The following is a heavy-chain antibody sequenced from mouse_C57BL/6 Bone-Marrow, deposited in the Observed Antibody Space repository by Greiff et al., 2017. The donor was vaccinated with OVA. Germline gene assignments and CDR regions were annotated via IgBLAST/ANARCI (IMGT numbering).Heavy chain of an antibody. CDR2: INPSNGGT. V-gene: IGHV1-53*01. Sequence: VQLQQSGTVLARPGASVKLSCKASGYTFTSYWMHWVKQRPGQGLEWIGNINPSNGGTNYNEKFKSKATLTVDKSSSTAYMQLSSLTSEDSAVYYCARSGGTWFAYWGQGTLVTVSA. D-gene: IGHD3-1*01. J-gene: IGHJ3*01. CDR1: GYTFTSYW. CDR3: ARSGGTWFAY.